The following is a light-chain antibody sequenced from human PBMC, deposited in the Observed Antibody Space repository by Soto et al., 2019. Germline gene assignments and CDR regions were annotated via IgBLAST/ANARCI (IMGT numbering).Light chain of an antibody. J-gene: IGLJ1*01. CDR3: SSYTSSSTGV. CDR1: SSDVGDYNY. V-gene: IGLV2-14*01. Sequence: QSALTQPVSVSGSPGQSITISCTGTSSDVGDYNYVSWYQQHPGKAPKLMVYDVSDRPSGVSNRFSGSKSGNTASLTISGLQAEDEADYYCSSYTSSSTGVFGTGTKLTVL. CDR2: DVS.